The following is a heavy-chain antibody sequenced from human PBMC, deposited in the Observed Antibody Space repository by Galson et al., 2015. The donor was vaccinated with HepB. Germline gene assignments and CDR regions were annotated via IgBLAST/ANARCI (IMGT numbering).Heavy chain of an antibody. J-gene: IGHJ4*02. CDR3: AKVATYYYDSSGYYIFDY. CDR1: GFTFSSYA. V-gene: IGHV3-23*01. CDR2: ISGSGGST. Sequence: SLRLSCAASGFTFSSYAMSWVRQAPGEGLEWVSAISGSGGSTYYADSVKGRFTISRDNSKNTLYLQMNSLRAEDTAVYYCAKVATYYYDSSGYYIFDYWGQGTLVTVSS. D-gene: IGHD3-22*01.